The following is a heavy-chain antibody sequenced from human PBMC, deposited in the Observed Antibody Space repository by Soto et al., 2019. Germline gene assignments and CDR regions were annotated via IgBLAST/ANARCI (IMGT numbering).Heavy chain of an antibody. Sequence: QVQLQESGPGLVKPSQTLSLTCTVSGGSISSGGYYCSWIRQHPGKGLEWIGYIYYSGSTYYNPSLKSRVTXXVXTXXNQFSLKLSSVTAADTAVYYCARDGYGDYTGWFDPWGQGTLVTVSS. CDR3: ARDGYGDYTGWFDP. V-gene: IGHV4-31*03. J-gene: IGHJ5*02. CDR1: GGSISSGGYY. CDR2: IYYSGST. D-gene: IGHD4-17*01.